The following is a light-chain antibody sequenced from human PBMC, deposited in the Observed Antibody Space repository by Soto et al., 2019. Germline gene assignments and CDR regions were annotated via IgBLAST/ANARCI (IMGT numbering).Light chain of an antibody. V-gene: IGKV1-39*01. Sequence: DIQMTQSPSSLSASVGDRVTITCRASQSFSSYLNWYQQKPWKAPKLLIYAASSLQSGVPSRFSGSGSGTDFTLTISSLQPEDFATYYCQQSYSTPWTFGQGTKVEIK. CDR3: QQSYSTPWT. J-gene: IGKJ1*01. CDR1: QSFSSY. CDR2: AAS.